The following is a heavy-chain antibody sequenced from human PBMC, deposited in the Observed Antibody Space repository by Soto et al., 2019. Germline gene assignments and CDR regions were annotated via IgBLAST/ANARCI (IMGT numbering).Heavy chain of an antibody. CDR1: GYSFTSYW. D-gene: IGHD5-12*01. V-gene: IGHV5-51*01. CDR2: IHPSDFDT. CDR3: AIHSTGYEDS. J-gene: IGHJ5*02. Sequence: GESLKISCKASGYSFTSYWIGWVRQMPGKGLEWMGIIHPSDFDTRYSPSFHGQLTISADKSISTAYLQWSSLKASDPAMYYCAIHSTGYEDSWGQGTRVTVSS.